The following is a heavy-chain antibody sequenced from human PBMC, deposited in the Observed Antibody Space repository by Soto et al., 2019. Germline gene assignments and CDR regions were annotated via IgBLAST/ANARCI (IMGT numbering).Heavy chain of an antibody. J-gene: IGHJ6*02. V-gene: IGHV3-33*01. CDR3: ARAMDHHTVDYYYGMEV. CDR2: IWYDGSNK. CDR1: GFTFSSYG. Sequence: PGGSLRLSCAASGFTFSSYGMHWVRQAPGKGLEWVAVIWYDGSNKYYADSVKGRFTISRDNSKNTLYLQMNSLRAEDTAVYYCARAMDHHTVDYYYGMEVWGQGTTVTVSS. D-gene: IGHD4-17*01.